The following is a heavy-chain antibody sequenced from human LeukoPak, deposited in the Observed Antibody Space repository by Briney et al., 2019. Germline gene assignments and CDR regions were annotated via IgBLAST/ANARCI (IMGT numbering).Heavy chain of an antibody. D-gene: IGHD3-22*01. V-gene: IGHV4-4*07. CDR2: IYTSEST. J-gene: IGHJ4*02. CDR3: ARDSFDTYYYDSSGYYSDY. Sequence: PSETLSLTCTVAGRSISSYYWSLIRQPAGKGLEWIGRIYTSESTNYNPSLKSRVTMSVDTSKNQFSLKLSSVTAADTAVYYCARDSFDTYYYDSSGYYSDYWGQGTLVTVSS. CDR1: GRSISSYY.